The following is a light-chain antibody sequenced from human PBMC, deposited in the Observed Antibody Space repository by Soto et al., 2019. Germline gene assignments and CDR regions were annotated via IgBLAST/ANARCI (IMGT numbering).Light chain of an antibody. V-gene: IGKV3-11*01. CDR3: QQRSNWRVT. CDR1: QSVNIY. CDR2: DAS. J-gene: IGKJ4*01. Sequence: EIVSTQPPATLSLSPGERATLSCRASQSVNIYLAWYQQKPGQAPRLLIYDASNRATGIPARFSGSGSGTDFTLTISSLEPEDIAVYYCQQRSNWRVTFGGGTKVEIK.